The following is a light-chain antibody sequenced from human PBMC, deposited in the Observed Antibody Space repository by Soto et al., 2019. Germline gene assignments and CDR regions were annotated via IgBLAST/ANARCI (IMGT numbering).Light chain of an antibody. CDR2: DTF. CDR3: QQRSHWPPT. CDR1: QSVSSY. Sequence: EIVLTQSPATLSLSPGERATLSCRASQSVSSYLAWYQQKPGQAPRLLIYDTFTRATGIPARFSGSGSGTDFTLTISSLEPEDFAVYYCQQRSHWPPTFGQGTKVEIK. J-gene: IGKJ1*01. V-gene: IGKV3-11*01.